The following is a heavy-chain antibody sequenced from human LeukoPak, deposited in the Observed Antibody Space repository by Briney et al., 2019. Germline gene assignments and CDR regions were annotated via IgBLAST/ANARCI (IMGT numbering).Heavy chain of an antibody. J-gene: IGHJ4*02. CDR3: ARGYYYDSSGYQITFDY. CDR1: GGSISSHY. D-gene: IGHD3-22*01. Sequence: SETLSLTCTVSGGSISSHYWAWIRQPPGKRLEWIGEINQSGTTNYNPSLKRRVTISVDTSKNQFSLKLSSVTAADTAVYYCARGYYYDSSGYQITFDYWAQGTLVTVSS. V-gene: IGHV4-34*01. CDR2: INQSGTT.